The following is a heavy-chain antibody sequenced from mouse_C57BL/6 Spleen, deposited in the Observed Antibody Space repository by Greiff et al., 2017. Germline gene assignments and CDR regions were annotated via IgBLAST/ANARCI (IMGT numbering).Heavy chain of an antibody. V-gene: IGHV1-26*01. D-gene: IGHD2-5*01. CDR3: ARLDYSNAMDY. Sequence: EVQLQQSGPELVKPGASVKISCKASGYTFTDYYMNWVKQSHGKSLEWIGDINPNNGGTSYNQKFKGKATLTADKSSSTAYMELRSLTSDDSAVYYCARLDYSNAMDYWGQGTSVTVSA. CDR2: INPNNGGT. J-gene: IGHJ4*01. CDR1: GYTFTDYY.